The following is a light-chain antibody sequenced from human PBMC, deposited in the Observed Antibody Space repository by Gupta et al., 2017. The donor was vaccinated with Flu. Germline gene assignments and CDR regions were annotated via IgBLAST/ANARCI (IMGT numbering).Light chain of an antibody. CDR3: QQENNGRPFFT. J-gene: IGKJ3*01. Sequence: EIVMTQSPATLSVSPGERATLSCRASQSVSSNLAWYQQKPGQAPRLLIYGASTRATGIPARFSGSGDGTEFTLTISSRQSEDFAVYYCQQENNGRPFFTFGHGTKVDIK. CDR2: GAS. CDR1: QSVSSN. V-gene: IGKV3D-15*01.